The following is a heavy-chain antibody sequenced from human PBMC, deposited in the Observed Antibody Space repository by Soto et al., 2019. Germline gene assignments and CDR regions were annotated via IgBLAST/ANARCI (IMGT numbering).Heavy chain of an antibody. V-gene: IGHV3-23*01. Sequence: GGSLRLSCAASGFTFSSYAMSWVRQAPGKGLEWVSAISGSGGSTYYADSVKGRFTISRDNSKNTLYLQMNSLRAEDTAVYYCAKDDYDSSGYYCFFDYWGQGTLVTVSS. CDR3: AKDDYDSSGYYCFFDY. J-gene: IGHJ4*02. CDR2: ISGSGGST. D-gene: IGHD3-22*01. CDR1: GFTFSSYA.